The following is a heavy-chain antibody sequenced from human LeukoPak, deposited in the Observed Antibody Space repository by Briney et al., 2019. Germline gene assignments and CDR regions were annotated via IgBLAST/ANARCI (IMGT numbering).Heavy chain of an antibody. V-gene: IGHV3-7*01. CDR3: ARDLSGVTGYTYGRGIDY. Sequence: QPGGSLRLSCAASGFTFSSYWMSWVRQAPGKGPEWVANIKKDGSEKYYVDSVKGRFTISRDNAKTSLYLQMNSLRAEDTAVYYCARDLSGVTGYTYGRGIDYWGQGTLVTVPS. CDR1: GFTFSSYW. J-gene: IGHJ4*02. CDR2: IKKDGSEK. D-gene: IGHD5-18*01.